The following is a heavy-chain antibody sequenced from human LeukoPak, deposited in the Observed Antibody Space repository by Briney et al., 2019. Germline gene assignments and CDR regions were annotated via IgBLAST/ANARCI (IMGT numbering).Heavy chain of an antibody. CDR3: AREEGLVLDY. Sequence: GGSLRLSCGASGFTFSSYGMHWVRQTPGKGLEWVAFIRFDGSDKYYADSVKGRFTISRDYSKNTLYLQMNSLRAEDTAVYYCAREEGLVLDYWGQGTLVTVSS. V-gene: IGHV3-30*02. D-gene: IGHD2-8*02. CDR1: GFTFSSYG. J-gene: IGHJ4*02. CDR2: IRFDGSDK.